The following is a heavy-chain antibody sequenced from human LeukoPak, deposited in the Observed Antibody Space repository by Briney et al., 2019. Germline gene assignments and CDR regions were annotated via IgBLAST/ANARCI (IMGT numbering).Heavy chain of an antibody. D-gene: IGHD2-21*02. J-gene: IGHJ3*02. Sequence: PSQTLSLTCTVSGGSISSGSYYWSWIRQPAGKGLEWIGRIYTSGSTNYNPSLKSRVTISVDTSKNQFSLKLSSVTAADTAVYYCARPMTSQPHDAFDIWGQGTMVTVSS. V-gene: IGHV4-61*02. CDR2: IYTSGST. CDR1: GGSISSGSYY. CDR3: ARPMTSQPHDAFDI.